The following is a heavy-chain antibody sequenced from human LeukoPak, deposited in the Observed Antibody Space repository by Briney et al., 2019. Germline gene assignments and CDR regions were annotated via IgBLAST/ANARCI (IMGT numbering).Heavy chain of an antibody. CDR2: ISGRGGST. J-gene: IGHJ4*02. CDR1: GFTFSSYA. Sequence: PGGSLRLSCEASGFTFSSYAMSWVRQAPGKGLEWVSAISGRGGSTYYADSVKGRFTISRDNSKNTVYLQMNRLRAEDTAVYYCASPEGSGSGSFDYWGQGTLVTVSS. D-gene: IGHD3-10*01. V-gene: IGHV3-23*01. CDR3: ASPEGSGSGSFDY.